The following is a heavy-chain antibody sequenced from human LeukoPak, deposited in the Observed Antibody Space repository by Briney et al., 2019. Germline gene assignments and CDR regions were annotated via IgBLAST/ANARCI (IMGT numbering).Heavy chain of an antibody. V-gene: IGHV3-30*01. CDR2: ISYDGTNK. CDR3: ARDQGSLPAWFYYYMDV. CDR1: GFTFSSYA. D-gene: IGHD1-26*01. J-gene: IGHJ6*03. Sequence: GGSLRLSCAASGFTFSSYAMHWVRQAPGKGLEWLAVISYDGTNKYYADSVKGRFTISRDNSKNTLYLQMNSLRDEDTAVYYCARDQGSLPAWFYYYMDVWGSGTTVTVSS.